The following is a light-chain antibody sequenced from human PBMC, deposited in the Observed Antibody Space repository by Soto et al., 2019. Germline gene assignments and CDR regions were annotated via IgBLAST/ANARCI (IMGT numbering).Light chain of an antibody. CDR3: PQYSRYST. CDR1: QSISSW. CDR2: KAS. V-gene: IGKV1-5*03. J-gene: IGKJ1*01. Sequence: DIQMTQPPSTLSASVGDRVTITCRASQSISSWLAGFQQKPGKAPKLLIYKASSLESGVPSRSNDNGSGTEFYLTISSLQSNDFETYYCPQYSRYSTFGQGTKVQIK.